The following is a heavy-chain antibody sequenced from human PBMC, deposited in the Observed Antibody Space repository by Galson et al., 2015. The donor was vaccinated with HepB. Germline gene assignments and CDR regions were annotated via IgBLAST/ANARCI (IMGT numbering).Heavy chain of an antibody. J-gene: IGHJ5*02. V-gene: IGHV3-11*01. Sequence: SLRLSCAASGFTFSDYYMSWIRQAPGKGLEWVSYISSSGITIYYADSVKGRFAISRDNAKNSLYLQMNSLRAEDTAVYYCARGVVIAASSASDPWGQGTLVTVSS. D-gene: IGHD2-15*01. CDR1: GFTFSDYY. CDR2: ISSSGITI. CDR3: ARGVVIAASSASDP.